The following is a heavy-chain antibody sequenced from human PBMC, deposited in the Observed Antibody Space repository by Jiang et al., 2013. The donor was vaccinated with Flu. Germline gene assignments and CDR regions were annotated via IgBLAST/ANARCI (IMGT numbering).Heavy chain of an antibody. Sequence: VQLVESGGGLVQPGGSLRLSCAASGFTFSSYWMNWVRQAPGKGLVWVSRINSDGSSTRYADSVKGRFTISRDNAKNTLYLQMNSLRAEDTAVYYCATDHIDYYYMDVWGKGTTVTVSS. D-gene: IGHD5-12*01. CDR1: GFTFSSYW. CDR3: ATDHIDYYYMDV. CDR2: INSDGSST. V-gene: IGHV3-74*01. J-gene: IGHJ6*03.